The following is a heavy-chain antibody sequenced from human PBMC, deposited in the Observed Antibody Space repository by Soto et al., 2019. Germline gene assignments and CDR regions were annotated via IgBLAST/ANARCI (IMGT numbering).Heavy chain of an antibody. CDR3: SRGILV. CDR1: GGSINRGGYC. CDR2: ISSGGST. D-gene: IGHD5-18*01. V-gene: IGHV4-31*03. Sequence: QVQLQESGPGLVKPSQTLSLTCTVSGGSINRGGYCWSWIRQHPGKGLDWIGCISSGGSTSYNPSLNSRVTLSVDTSKNQFSLRLTSVTAGDTAVYCWSRGILVWGQGALITVSS. J-gene: IGHJ4*02.